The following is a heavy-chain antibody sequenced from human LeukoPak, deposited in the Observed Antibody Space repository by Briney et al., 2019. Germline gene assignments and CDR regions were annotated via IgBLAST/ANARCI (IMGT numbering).Heavy chain of an antibody. CDR1: GGSFSGYY. CDR3: VRRNLRRYQLLSSDESDAFDI. V-gene: IGHV4-34*01. J-gene: IGHJ3*02. Sequence: SETLSLTCAVYGGSFSGYYWSWIRQPPGKGLEWIGEINHSGSTNYNPSLKSRVTISVDTSKNQFSLRLSSVTAADTAVYYCVRRNLRRYQLLSSDESDAFDIWGQGTMVTVSS. CDR2: INHSGST. D-gene: IGHD2-2*01.